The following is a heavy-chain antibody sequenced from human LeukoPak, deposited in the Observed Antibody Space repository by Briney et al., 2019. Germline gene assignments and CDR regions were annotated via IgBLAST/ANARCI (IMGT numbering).Heavy chain of an antibody. CDR1: GFNFNSYA. CDR3: ARDLGGNSFDY. Sequence: GGSLRLSCEASGFNFNSYAMSWVRQAPGKGLEWVSAMSGSGGMTYTADSVKGRFTISRDNSKNTLYLQMNSLRAEDTAVYYCARDLGGNSFDYWGQGTLVTVSS. CDR2: MSGSGGMT. D-gene: IGHD4-23*01. J-gene: IGHJ4*02. V-gene: IGHV3-23*01.